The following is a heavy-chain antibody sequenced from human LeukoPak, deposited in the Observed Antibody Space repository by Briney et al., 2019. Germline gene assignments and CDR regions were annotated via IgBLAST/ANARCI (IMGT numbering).Heavy chain of an antibody. CDR2: IYYSGSS. Sequence: SETLSLTCSVSGDSISSYYWSWIRQPPGKGLEWIGDIYYSGSSKYNPSLKSRVTISVDTSKNEFSLKLSSVTAADTAVYYCAKGLVVVVPAAWGQGTLVTVSS. CDR3: AKGLVVVVPAA. D-gene: IGHD2-2*01. J-gene: IGHJ5*02. V-gene: IGHV4-59*01. CDR1: GDSISSYY.